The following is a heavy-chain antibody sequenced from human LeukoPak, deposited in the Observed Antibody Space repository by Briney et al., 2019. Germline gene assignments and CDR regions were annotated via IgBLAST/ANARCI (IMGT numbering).Heavy chain of an antibody. CDR3: AASLKVRGVINFDY. Sequence: PSETLSLTCTVSGDSISDYYWSWIRQPPGEALGRIGYIYYSGSTNYNPSLKSRLTISIDTSKNQFSLKLSSVTAADTAVYYCAASLKVRGVINFDYWGQGTLVTVSS. CDR2: IYYSGST. J-gene: IGHJ4*02. V-gene: IGHV4-59*01. D-gene: IGHD3-10*01. CDR1: GDSISDYY.